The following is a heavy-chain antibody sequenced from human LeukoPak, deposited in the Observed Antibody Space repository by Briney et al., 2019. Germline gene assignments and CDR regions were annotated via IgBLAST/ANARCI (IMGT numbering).Heavy chain of an antibody. CDR3: AKGSYDSSGYYLYYFDY. J-gene: IGHJ4*02. D-gene: IGHD3-22*01. Sequence: AGYLRLSCAASGFIFSSHGMNWVRQAPGKGLKWVSGITPSGGSTYYADSVKGRFTISRDNSKNTLYLQMNSLRAEDTAVYYCAKGSYDSSGYYLYYFDYWGQGTLVTVSS. CDR2: ITPSGGST. V-gene: IGHV3-23*01. CDR1: GFIFSSHG.